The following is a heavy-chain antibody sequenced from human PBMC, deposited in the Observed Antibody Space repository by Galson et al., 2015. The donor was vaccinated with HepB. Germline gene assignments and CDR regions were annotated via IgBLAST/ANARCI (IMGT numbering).Heavy chain of an antibody. D-gene: IGHD6-13*01. V-gene: IGHV3-49*03. CDR1: GFTFGDYA. CDR3: ARTLRIAPDPQRAWEFFSYGLDV. J-gene: IGHJ6*02. CDR2: IRSKAYGGTT. Sequence: SLRLSCAASGFTFGDYAMSWFRQAPGKGLEWVGFIRSKAYGGTTEYAASVKGRFTISRDDSKSIAYLQLNSLRAEDTAVYYCARTLRIAPDPQRAWEFFSYGLDVWGQGTTVTVSS.